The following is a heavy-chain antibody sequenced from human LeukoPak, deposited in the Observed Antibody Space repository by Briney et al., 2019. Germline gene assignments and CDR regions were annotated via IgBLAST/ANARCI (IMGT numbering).Heavy chain of an antibody. CDR2: ISGSGGST. V-gene: IGHV3-23*01. CDR3: ANTYGSGSHQTWFDP. Sequence: GGSLRLSCAASGFTFSKYAMSGVRQAPGKGREWVSGISGSGGSTYYADSVKGRFIIPRDNSQHQLYLQMNRLRAEDTAVYYCANTYGSGSHQTWFDPWGQGTLVTVSS. J-gene: IGHJ5*02. D-gene: IGHD3-10*01. CDR1: GFTFSKYA.